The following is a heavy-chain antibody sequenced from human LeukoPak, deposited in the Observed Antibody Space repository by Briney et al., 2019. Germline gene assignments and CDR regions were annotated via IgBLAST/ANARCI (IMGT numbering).Heavy chain of an antibody. Sequence: PGGSLRLSCAASGFTFSSYWMSWVRQAPGKGLEWVANIKQDGSEKYYVDSVKGRFTISRDNAKNSLYLQMNSLRAEDTAVYYCAREDGYSSGILGSYYYYGMDVWGQGTTVTVSS. CDR3: AREDGYSSGILGSYYYYGMDV. J-gene: IGHJ6*02. D-gene: IGHD6-19*01. V-gene: IGHV3-7*01. CDR2: IKQDGSEK. CDR1: GFTFSSYW.